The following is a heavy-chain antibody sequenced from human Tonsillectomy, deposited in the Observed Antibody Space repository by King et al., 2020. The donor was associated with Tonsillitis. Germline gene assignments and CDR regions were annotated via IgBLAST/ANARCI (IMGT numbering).Heavy chain of an antibody. CDR3: AREGFSGSYQVYYYYHMDV. D-gene: IGHD1-26*01. CDR1: GFTFSTYS. CDR2: ISTSSSYI. J-gene: IGHJ6*03. V-gene: IGHV3-21*01. Sequence: VQLVESGGGLVKPGGSLRLSCAASGFTFSTYSMNWVRQAPGKGLEWVSSISTSSSYIYYADSVKGRFTISRDDAKNSLYLQMNSLRAEDTAVYYCAREGFSGSYQVYYYYHMDVWGRGTTVTVSS.